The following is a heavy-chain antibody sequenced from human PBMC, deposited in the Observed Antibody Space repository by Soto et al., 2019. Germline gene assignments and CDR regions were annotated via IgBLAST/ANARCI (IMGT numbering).Heavy chain of an antibody. CDR3: AKERDNWNVYFDY. D-gene: IGHD1-1*01. J-gene: IGHJ4*02. CDR2: ISGSGGST. Sequence: EVQLLESGGGLVHPGGSLRLSCAASGFTFSSYAMSWVRQAPGKWLEWVSAISGSGGSTYYADSVKGRFTISRDNSKNTLYLRMNSLSAEDKAVYYCAKERDNWNVYFDYWGQGTLVTVSS. CDR1: GFTFSSYA. V-gene: IGHV3-23*01.